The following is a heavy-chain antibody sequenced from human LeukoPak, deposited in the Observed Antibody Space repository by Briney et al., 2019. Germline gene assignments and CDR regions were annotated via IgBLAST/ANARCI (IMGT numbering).Heavy chain of an antibody. CDR3: ARYYYDSGGYKLLDY. Sequence: GSLRLSCAASGFTFSIYGMNWVRQAPGKGLEWVSYISSGNTIYYADSVKGRFTISRDNAMNSLYLQMNSLRAEDTAVYYCARYYYDSGGYKLLDYWGQGTLVTVSS. D-gene: IGHD3-22*01. CDR1: GFTFSIYG. CDR2: ISSGNTI. V-gene: IGHV3-48*04. J-gene: IGHJ4*02.